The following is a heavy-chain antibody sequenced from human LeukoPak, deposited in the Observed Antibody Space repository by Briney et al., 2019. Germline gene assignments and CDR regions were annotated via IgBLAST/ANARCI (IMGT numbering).Heavy chain of an antibody. Sequence: GGSLRLSCAASGFTFSSYAMSWVRQAPGKRLEYVANIKQDGTDKYYVGSVKGQFTISRDNAKNSLYLQMSSLRAEDTAAYYCARGRWGSGYYFDYWGQGTLVTVSS. CDR1: GFTFSSYA. CDR3: ARGRWGSGYYFDY. V-gene: IGHV3-7*01. D-gene: IGHD6-25*01. J-gene: IGHJ4*02. CDR2: IKQDGTDK.